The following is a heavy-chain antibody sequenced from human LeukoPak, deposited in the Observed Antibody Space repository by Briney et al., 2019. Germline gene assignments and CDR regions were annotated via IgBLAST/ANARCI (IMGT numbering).Heavy chain of an antibody. J-gene: IGHJ4*02. CDR3: ARRLWFGEYYFDY. V-gene: IGHV4-39*01. D-gene: IGHD3-10*01. CDR1: GGSMSSSSYY. CDR2: IYYTEST. Sequence: SETLSLTCTVSGGSMSSSSYYWGWIRQPPGKGLEYIGSIYYTESTYYNPSLKSRVTISVDTSKNQFSLNLTSVTSADTAVYYRARRLWFGEYYFDYWGQGTLVTVSS.